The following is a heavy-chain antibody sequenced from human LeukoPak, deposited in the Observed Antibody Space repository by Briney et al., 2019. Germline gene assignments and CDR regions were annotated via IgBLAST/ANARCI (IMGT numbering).Heavy chain of an antibody. Sequence: GESLKISCKSSGYSFTTYWISWVRQLPGKGLELMGRIDPSDSYTKYSPSFQGHVTISADKSISTAYVQWSSLKASDTGTYYCARTLSVTGRFDPWGQGTLVTVSS. D-gene: IGHD2-21*02. CDR3: ARTLSVTGRFDP. CDR2: IDPSDSYT. CDR1: GYSFTTYW. J-gene: IGHJ5*02. V-gene: IGHV5-10-1*01.